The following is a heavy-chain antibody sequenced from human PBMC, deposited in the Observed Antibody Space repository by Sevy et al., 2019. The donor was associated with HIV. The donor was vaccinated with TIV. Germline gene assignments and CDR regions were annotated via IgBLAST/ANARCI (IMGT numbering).Heavy chain of an antibody. D-gene: IGHD2-8*01. CDR2: LSFGCGQI. J-gene: IGHJ4*02. Sequence: GGSLRLSCAASGFCFSKYSMSWVRQPPGKGLEWVSTLSFGCGQINYADSVKGRFTISRDNSKSTVYLQMNNLRPEDTAVYYCAREGCTKPHDYWGQGTLVTVSS. CDR1: GFCFSKYS. CDR3: AREGCTKPHDY. V-gene: IGHV3-23*01.